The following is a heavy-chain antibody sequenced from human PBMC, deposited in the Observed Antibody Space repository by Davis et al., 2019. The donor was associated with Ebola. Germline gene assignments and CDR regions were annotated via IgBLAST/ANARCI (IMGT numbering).Heavy chain of an antibody. CDR2: IYYSGST. J-gene: IGHJ5*02. CDR3: ARGPIVVVVAATPEGDWFDP. CDR1: GGSISSSSYY. V-gene: IGHV4-39*07. Sequence: MPSETLSLTCTVSGGSISSSSYYWGWIRQPPGKGLEWIGSIYYSGSTYYNPSLKSRVTISVDTSKNQFSLKLSSVTAADTAVYYCARGPIVVVVAATPEGDWFDPWGQGTLVTVSS. D-gene: IGHD2-15*01.